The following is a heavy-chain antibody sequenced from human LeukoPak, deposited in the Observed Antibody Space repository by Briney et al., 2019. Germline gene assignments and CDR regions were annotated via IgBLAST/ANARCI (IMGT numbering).Heavy chain of an antibody. D-gene: IGHD4-17*01. CDR2: IIPIFGTA. CDR1: GGTFSSYA. J-gene: IGHJ4*02. Sequence: SVKVSCKASGGTFSSYAISWVRQAPGQGLEWMGGIIPIFGTANYAQKFQGRVTITADESTSTAYMELSSLRSEDTVVYYCASNGDYLDLFDYWGQGILVTVSS. V-gene: IGHV1-69*13. CDR3: ASNGDYLDLFDY.